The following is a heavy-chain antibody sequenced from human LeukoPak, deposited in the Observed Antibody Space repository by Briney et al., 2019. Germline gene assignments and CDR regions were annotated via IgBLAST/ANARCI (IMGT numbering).Heavy chain of an antibody. J-gene: IGHJ4*02. V-gene: IGHV3-30-3*01. CDR3: ARDGAVAGTGGFDH. CDR2: ISYDGSNK. CDR1: GFTLSSYA. Sequence: GGSLRLSCAASGFTLSSYAMHWVRQAPGKGLEWVAVISYDGSNKYYADSVKGRFTISRDNSKNTLYLQMNSLRGEDTAVYYCARDGAVAGTGGFDHWGQGTLVTVSS. D-gene: IGHD6-19*01.